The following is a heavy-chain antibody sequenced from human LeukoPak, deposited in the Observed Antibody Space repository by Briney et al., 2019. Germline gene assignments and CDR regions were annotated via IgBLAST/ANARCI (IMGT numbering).Heavy chain of an antibody. V-gene: IGHV1-2*02. CDR3: ATVHMTTVTNDVRDACDM. J-gene: IGHJ3*02. CDR2: INPNSGGT. Sequence: ASVKVSCKASGYTFTGYYMRWVRQAPGQGLEWMGWINPNSGGTNYAQKFQGRVTLSRDTSISTAYMELSRLRSDDTALYYCATVHMTTVTNDVRDACDMWGQGTMVTVSS. D-gene: IGHD4-17*01. CDR1: GYTFTGYY.